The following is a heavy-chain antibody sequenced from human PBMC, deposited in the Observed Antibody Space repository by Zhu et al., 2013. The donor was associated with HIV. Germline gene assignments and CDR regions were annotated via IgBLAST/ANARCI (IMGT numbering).Heavy chain of an antibody. J-gene: IGHJ1*01. CDR1: GYTFTSYY. V-gene: IGHV1-46*01. CDR2: INPSGGST. CDR3: ARAGRRGGDWEYFQH. D-gene: IGHD2-21*01. Sequence: QVQLVQSGAEVKKPGASVKVSCKASGYTFTSYYMHWVRQAPGQGLEWMGIINPSGGSTSYAQKFQGRVTMTRDTSTSTVYMELSSLRSEDTAVYYCARAGRRGGDWEYFQHWGQGTLVTVSS.